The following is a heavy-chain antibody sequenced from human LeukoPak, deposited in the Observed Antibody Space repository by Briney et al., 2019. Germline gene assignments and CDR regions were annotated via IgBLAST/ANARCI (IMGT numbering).Heavy chain of an antibody. CDR2: IYYSGST. CDR3: ARSAAAGTTWGVSIELSWDYYFDY. V-gene: IGHV4-59*01. Sequence: SETLSLTCTVSGGSISSYYWSWIRQPPGKGLEWIGYIYYSGSTYYNPSLKSRVTISVDTSKNQFSLKLSSVTAADTAVYYCARSAAAGTTWGVSIELSWDYYFDYWGQGTLVTVSS. D-gene: IGHD6-13*01. CDR1: GGSISSYY. J-gene: IGHJ4*02.